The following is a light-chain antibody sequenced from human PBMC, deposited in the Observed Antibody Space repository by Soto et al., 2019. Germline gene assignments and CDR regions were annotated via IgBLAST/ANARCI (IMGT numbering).Light chain of an antibody. V-gene: IGLV2-14*01. Sequence: QSVLTQPASVSGSPGQSITISCTGTSSDVGGYNYVSWYQQHPGKAPKFMIYDVSNRPSGVSNRFSGSKSGNTASLTFFGFQAEDEADYYCSSYTTGTTPYVFGSGTKATVL. CDR3: SSYTTGTTPYV. J-gene: IGLJ1*01. CDR1: SSDVGGYNY. CDR2: DVS.